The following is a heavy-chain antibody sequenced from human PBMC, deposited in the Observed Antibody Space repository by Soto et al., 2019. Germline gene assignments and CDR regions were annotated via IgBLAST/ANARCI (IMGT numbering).Heavy chain of an antibody. CDR3: ARVGGLMDDSSGYSADNWFDP. J-gene: IGHJ5*02. Sequence: GASVKVSCKASGGTFSSYAISWVRQAPGQGLEWMGGIIPIFGTANYAQKFQGRVTITADESTSTAYMELSSLRSEDTAVYYCARVGGLMDDSSGYSADNWFDPWGQGTLVTVSP. CDR1: GGTFSSYA. V-gene: IGHV1-69*13. D-gene: IGHD3-22*01. CDR2: IIPIFGTA.